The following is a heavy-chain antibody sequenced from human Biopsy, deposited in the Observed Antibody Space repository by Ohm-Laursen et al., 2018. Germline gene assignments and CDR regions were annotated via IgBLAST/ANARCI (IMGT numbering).Heavy chain of an antibody. CDR2: ISGSGVTK. J-gene: IGHJ4*02. Sequence: SLRLSCAASGFTFGDYNMSWIRQAPGKGLEWLSYISGSGVTKMYANSVKGRFTVSRDNAKNSLYLEMNNLTVEDMAVYYCATDGAGSYNENWGQGTLVSVSS. V-gene: IGHV3-11*01. D-gene: IGHD3-10*01. CDR3: ATDGAGSYNEN. CDR1: GFTFGDYN.